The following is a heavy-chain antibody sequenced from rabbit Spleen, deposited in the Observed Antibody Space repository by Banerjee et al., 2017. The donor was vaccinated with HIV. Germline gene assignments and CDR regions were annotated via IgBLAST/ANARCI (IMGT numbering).Heavy chain of an antibody. J-gene: IGHJ4*01. D-gene: IGHD6-1*01. CDR1: GFDLSSNYW. V-gene: IGHV1S45*01. Sequence: EQLLESGGGLVKPEGSLKLSCTASGFDLSSNYWICWVRQAPGKGLEWIGCIYAGSGGFTYYASWAKGRFTCSKTSSTTVTLQMTRLTAADTATYFCVRDRGVDYTYGYAGNTYASPFNLWGPGTLVTVS. CDR2: IYAGSGGFT. CDR3: VRDRGVDYTYGYAGNTYASPFNL.